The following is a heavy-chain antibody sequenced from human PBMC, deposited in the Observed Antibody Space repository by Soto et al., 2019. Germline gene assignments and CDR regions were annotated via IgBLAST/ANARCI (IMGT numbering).Heavy chain of an antibody. Sequence: EVQLVESGGGLVQPGGSLRLSCAASGFTFSSYWMSWVRQAPGKGLEWVANIKQDGSEKYYVDSVKGRFTISRDNAKNSLYLQMNSLRAEDTAVYHCARESSAAAGLDFDYWGQGTLVTVSS. CDR1: GFTFSSYW. CDR2: IKQDGSEK. V-gene: IGHV3-7*05. J-gene: IGHJ4*02. D-gene: IGHD6-13*01. CDR3: ARESSAAAGLDFDY.